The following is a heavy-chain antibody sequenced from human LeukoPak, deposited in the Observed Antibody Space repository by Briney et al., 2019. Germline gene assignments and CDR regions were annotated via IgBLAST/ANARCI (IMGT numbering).Heavy chain of an antibody. Sequence: GGSLRLSCAASGFTFSGYAMHWVRQAPGKGLEWVAVISYDGSNKYYADSVKGRFTISRDNSKNTLYLQMNSLRAEDTAVYYCARDLGSSSQVYYYGMDVWGQGTTVTVSS. CDR3: ARDLGSSSQVYYYGMDV. CDR2: ISYDGSNK. D-gene: IGHD6-13*01. J-gene: IGHJ6*02. CDR1: GFTFSGYA. V-gene: IGHV3-30-3*01.